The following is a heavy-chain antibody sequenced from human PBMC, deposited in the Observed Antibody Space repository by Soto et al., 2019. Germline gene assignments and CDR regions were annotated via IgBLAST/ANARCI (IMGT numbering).Heavy chain of an antibody. J-gene: IGHJ4*02. CDR1: GGSISSGDYY. CDR2: IYYSGST. Sequence: SETLSLTCTVSGGSISSGDYYWSWIRQPPGKGLEWIGYIYYSGSTNYNPSLKSRVTISVDTSKNQFSLKLSSVTAADTAVYYCALRLGDPGRLYFDYWGQGTLVTVSS. CDR3: ALRLGDPGRLYFDY. V-gene: IGHV4-30-4*01. D-gene: IGHD3-16*01.